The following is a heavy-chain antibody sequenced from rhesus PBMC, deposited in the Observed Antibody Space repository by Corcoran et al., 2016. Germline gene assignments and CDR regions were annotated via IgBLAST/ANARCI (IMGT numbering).Heavy chain of an antibody. CDR1: GGSISGYYL. CDR2: IYVGSGST. CDR3: ARDIAAAGIDY. V-gene: IGHV4S7*01. J-gene: IGHJ4*01. D-gene: IGHD6-25*01. Sequence: QVQLQESGPGVVKPSETLSLTCAVSGGSISGYYLWSWIRQPPGKGLEWIGYIYVGSGSTNYNPSYKSRFIISIDTSKNPFSLKLSSVTAADTAVYYCARDIAAAGIDYWGQGVLVTVSS.